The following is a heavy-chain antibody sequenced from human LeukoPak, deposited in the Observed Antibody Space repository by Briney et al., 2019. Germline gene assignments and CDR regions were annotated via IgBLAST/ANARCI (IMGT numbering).Heavy chain of an antibody. J-gene: IGHJ3*02. V-gene: IGHV4-59*01. Sequence: SETLSLTCTVSGGSISSYYWSWIRQRPGKRLEWVGYIYYSGSTSYNPSLKSRVTISVDTSKNQISLKLSSVTAADTAVYYCARDLGVMVRAFDIWGQGTMVTVSS. D-gene: IGHD5-18*01. CDR1: GGSISSYY. CDR3: ARDLGVMVRAFDI. CDR2: IYYSGST.